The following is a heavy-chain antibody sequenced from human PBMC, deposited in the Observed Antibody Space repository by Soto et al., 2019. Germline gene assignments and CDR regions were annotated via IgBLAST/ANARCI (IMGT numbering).Heavy chain of an antibody. D-gene: IGHD5-18*01. Sequence: QVQLVQSGAEVKKPGSSVKVSCKASGGTFSSYAISWVRQAPGQGLEWMGGMIPIFGTANYAQKFQGRVTITADESTSTADRELSSLRSEDTAGYYCARDVRGYHPGPYYFDDGGQGTLVTVSS. CDR1: GGTFSSYA. CDR3: ARDVRGYHPGPYYFDD. J-gene: IGHJ4*02. V-gene: IGHV1-69*12. CDR2: MIPIFGTA.